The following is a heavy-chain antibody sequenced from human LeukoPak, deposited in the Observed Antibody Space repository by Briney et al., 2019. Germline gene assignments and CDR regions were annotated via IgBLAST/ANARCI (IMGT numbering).Heavy chain of an antibody. CDR1: GGSFSGYY. Sequence: TSETLSLTCAVYGGSFSGYYWSWIRQPPGKGLEWIGEINHSGSTNYNPSLKSRVTISVDTSKNQFSLTLSSVTAADTAVYFCARGPPTDYYDSSGFYYVFDYWGQGTLVTVSS. CDR2: INHSGST. J-gene: IGHJ4*02. V-gene: IGHV4-34*01. D-gene: IGHD3-22*01. CDR3: ARGPPTDYYDSSGFYYVFDY.